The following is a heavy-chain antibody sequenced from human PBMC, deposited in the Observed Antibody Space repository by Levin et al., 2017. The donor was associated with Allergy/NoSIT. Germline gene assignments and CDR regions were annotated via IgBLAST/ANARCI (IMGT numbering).Heavy chain of an antibody. CDR1: GYTFTGYY. V-gene: IGHV1-2*06. J-gene: IGHJ4*02. CDR3: ARVSKYCSGGSCYGY. CDR2: INPNSGGT. Sequence: ASVKVSCKASGYTFTGYYMHWVRQAPGQGLEWMGRINPNSGGTNYAQKFQGRVTMTRDTSISTAYMELSRLRSDDTAVYYCARVSKYCSGGSCYGYWGQGTLVTVSS. D-gene: IGHD2-15*01.